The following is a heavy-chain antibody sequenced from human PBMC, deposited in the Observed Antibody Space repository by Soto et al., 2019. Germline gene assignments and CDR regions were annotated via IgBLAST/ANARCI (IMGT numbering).Heavy chain of an antibody. CDR1: GYTFTGYY. D-gene: IGHD3-3*01. J-gene: IGHJ4*02. Sequence: ASVKVSCKASGYTFTGYYMHWVRQAPGQGLDWMGWINPNSGGTNYAQKFQGWVTMTRDTSISTAYMELSRLRSDDTAVYYCARARAGYDFWSGYYDYWGQGALVTVSS. CDR2: INPNSGGT. CDR3: ARARAGYDFWSGYYDY. V-gene: IGHV1-2*04.